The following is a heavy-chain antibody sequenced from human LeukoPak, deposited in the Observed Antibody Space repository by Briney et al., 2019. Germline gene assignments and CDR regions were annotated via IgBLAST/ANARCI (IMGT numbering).Heavy chain of an antibody. V-gene: IGHV4-59*12. CDR3: ARERHWNYVAHNYGMDV. Sequence: SSETLSLTRTVSGGSISSYYWSRIRQPPGKGLEWIGYIYYSGSTNYNPSLKSRVTISVDTSKNQFSLKLSSVTAADTAVYYCARERHWNYVAHNYGMDVWGQGTTVTVSS. J-gene: IGHJ6*02. D-gene: IGHD1-7*01. CDR2: IYYSGST. CDR1: GGSISSYY.